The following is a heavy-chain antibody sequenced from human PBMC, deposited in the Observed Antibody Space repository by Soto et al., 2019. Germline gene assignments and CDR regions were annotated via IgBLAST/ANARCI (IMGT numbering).Heavy chain of an antibody. D-gene: IGHD3-9*01. CDR1: GYTFTSYG. Sequence: AAVKVSCKASGYTFTSYGISWVRQAPGQGXEWMGWISAYNGNTNYAQKHQGRVTMTTDTSTSTAYMELRSLRSDDTAVYYCARDNRYFDLSVSDYGMDVWGQGTTVTVSS. CDR3: ARDNRYFDLSVSDYGMDV. CDR2: ISAYNGNT. V-gene: IGHV1-18*04. J-gene: IGHJ6*02.